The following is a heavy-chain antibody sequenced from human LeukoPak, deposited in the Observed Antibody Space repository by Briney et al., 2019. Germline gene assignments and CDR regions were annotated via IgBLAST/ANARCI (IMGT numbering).Heavy chain of an antibody. CDR3: ARPITMVRGVITAPMDV. V-gene: IGHV7-4-1*02. J-gene: IGHJ6*02. D-gene: IGHD3-10*01. CDR1: GYTFTSYA. CDR2: INTNTGNP. Sequence: ASVKVSCKASGYTFTSYAMNWVRQAPGQGLEWMGWINTNTGNPTYAQGFTGRFVFSLDTSVSTAYLQISSLKAEDTAVYYCARPITMVRGVITAPMDVWGQGTTVTVSS.